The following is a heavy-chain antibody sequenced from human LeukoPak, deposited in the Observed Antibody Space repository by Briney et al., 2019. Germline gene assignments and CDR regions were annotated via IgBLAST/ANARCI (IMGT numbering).Heavy chain of an antibody. Sequence: PGGSLRLSCAASGFTFGVSWMSWVRLAPGKGLEWVGNIKEDGSVKNYVDSVKGRLTISRDNAKSSLFLQMNNLRVEDTAVYYCVKDRGWNTFDYWGQGILVTVSS. CDR3: VKDRGWNTFDY. J-gene: IGHJ4*02. V-gene: IGHV3-7*01. CDR2: IKEDGSVK. D-gene: IGHD1/OR15-1a*01. CDR1: GFTFGVSW.